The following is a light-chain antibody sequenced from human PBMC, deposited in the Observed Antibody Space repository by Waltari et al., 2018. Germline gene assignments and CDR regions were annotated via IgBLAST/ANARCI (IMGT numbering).Light chain of an antibody. J-gene: IGKJ1*01. CDR2: GAS. V-gene: IGKV3-15*01. CDR1: QMVSRN. Sequence: EIVMTQSPATLSVSPGERPTLSCRASQMVSRNLVWYQQKPGQAPRLLIHGASSRATGIPARFSGFGSGTEFTLTISTMQSEDFAVYYCQQYDNWPRTFGQGTKVEIK. CDR3: QQYDNWPRT.